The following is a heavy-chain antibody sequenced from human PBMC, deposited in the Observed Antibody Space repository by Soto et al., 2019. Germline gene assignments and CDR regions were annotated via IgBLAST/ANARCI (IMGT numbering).Heavy chain of an antibody. CDR3: ARRGDEIYLNAFDI. CDR1: GGTFNTYT. CDR2: IIPIFNTA. V-gene: IGHV1-69*01. Sequence: QVRLVQSGAEVKKPGSSVKVSCRASGGTFNTYTFAWVRQAPGQGLEWMGGIIPIFNTATYAQKFQGRVTITADESTRTAYMEVSSLRSEDTAMYYCARRGDEIYLNAFDIWGQGTVVTVSS. D-gene: IGHD2-2*02. J-gene: IGHJ3*02.